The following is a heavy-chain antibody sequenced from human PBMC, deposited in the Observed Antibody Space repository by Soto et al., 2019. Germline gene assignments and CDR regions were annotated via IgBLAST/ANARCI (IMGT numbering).Heavy chain of an antibody. CDR1: GGSFSGYY. CDR2: INHSGST. CDR3: ARYRGWLLGMNFDY. Sequence: KTSETLSLTCAVYGGSFSGYYWSWIRQPPGKGLEWIGEINHSGSTNYNPSLKSRVTISVDTSKNQFSLKLSSVTAADTAVYYCARYRGWLLGMNFDYWGQGTLVTVSS. D-gene: IGHD5-12*01. V-gene: IGHV4-34*01. J-gene: IGHJ4*02.